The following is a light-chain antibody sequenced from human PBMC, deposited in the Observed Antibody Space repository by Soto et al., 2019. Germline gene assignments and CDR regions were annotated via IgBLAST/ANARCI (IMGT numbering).Light chain of an antibody. V-gene: IGKV1-39*01. CDR1: QSISSY. CDR2: AAS. J-gene: IGKJ4*01. CDR3: QQSYSTPLT. Sequence: DIQMTQSPSSLSASVGDRVTTPCRASQSISSYLNWYQQKPGEAPNVLIYAASSLQSGVPSRFSGSGSGTDFALTITSLQPEDFATYYCQQSYSTPLTFGGGTKVDIK.